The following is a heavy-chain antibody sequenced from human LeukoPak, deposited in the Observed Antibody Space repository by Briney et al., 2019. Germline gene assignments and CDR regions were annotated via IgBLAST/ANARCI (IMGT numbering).Heavy chain of an antibody. J-gene: IGHJ4*02. V-gene: IGHV3-48*04. CDR3: ARDQRGSYYGFFDY. D-gene: IGHD1-26*01. CDR2: ISSSGSTT. CDR1: GFTFSSYG. Sequence: GGSLRLSCAASGFTFSSYGMTWVRQAPGKGLEWVSYISSSGSTTHYADSVKGRFTFSRDNAKNSLYLQMNSLRAEGTAVYYCARDQRGSYYGFFDYWGQGTLVTVSS.